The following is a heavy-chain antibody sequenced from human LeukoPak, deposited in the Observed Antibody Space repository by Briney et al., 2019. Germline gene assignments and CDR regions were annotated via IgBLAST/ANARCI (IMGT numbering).Heavy chain of an antibody. CDR2: IYHSGST. V-gene: IGHV4-30-2*01. CDR1: GGSISSGGYY. Sequence: NPSETLSLTCTVSGGSISSGGYYWSWIRQPPGKGLEWIGYIYHSGSTYYNPSLKSRVTISVDTSKNQFSLKLSSVTAADTAVYYCARDNVVSWEPPGWFDPWGQGTLVTVSS. D-gene: IGHD1-26*01. J-gene: IGHJ5*02. CDR3: ARDNVVSWEPPGWFDP.